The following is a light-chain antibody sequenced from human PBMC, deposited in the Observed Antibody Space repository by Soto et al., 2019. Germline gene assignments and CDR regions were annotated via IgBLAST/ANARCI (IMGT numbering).Light chain of an antibody. CDR1: ERVSSSY. CDR2: GAS. V-gene: IGKV3-20*01. J-gene: IGKJ3*01. Sequence: DIVLTQSPDTLSLSPGERATLSCRASERVSSSYFAWYQQKPGQAPRLLMHGASSRATGIPDRFSGSGSGTDFTLTISRLEPEDFAVYYCQQYGDSPFTFGPGTKVDIK. CDR3: QQYGDSPFT.